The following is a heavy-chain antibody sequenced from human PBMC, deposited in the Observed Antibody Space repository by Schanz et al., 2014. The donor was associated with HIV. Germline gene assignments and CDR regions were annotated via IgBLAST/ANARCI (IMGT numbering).Heavy chain of an antibody. J-gene: IGHJ6*02. V-gene: IGHV3-30*18. D-gene: IGHD3-10*01. CDR3: AKAITGNYYYYYGMDV. CDR1: GFSFSTYG. Sequence: VQLVESGGGLVKPGGSLRLSCAASGFSFSTYGIHWVRQAPGKGLEWVAVISYDGIYKKYADSVKGRFTISRDNSKNTVHLQMNSLTLEDAAVYYCAKAITGNYYYYYGMDVWGRGTTVTVSS. CDR2: ISYDGIYK.